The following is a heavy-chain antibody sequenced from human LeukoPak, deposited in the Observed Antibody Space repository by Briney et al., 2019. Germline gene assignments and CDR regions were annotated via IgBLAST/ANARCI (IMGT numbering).Heavy chain of an antibody. Sequence: GGSLRLSCSASGFTFSNSAMSGVRQAPGKGLEGVSTLSGSGITTYYADSVKGRFTISRDNSKNTLYLQMNSLRAEDTAVYHCAKGIYSSGWSYFDYWGHGTLVTVSS. D-gene: IGHD6-19*01. V-gene: IGHV3-23*01. CDR1: GFTFSNSA. J-gene: IGHJ4*01. CDR2: LSGSGITT. CDR3: AKGIYSSGWSYFDY.